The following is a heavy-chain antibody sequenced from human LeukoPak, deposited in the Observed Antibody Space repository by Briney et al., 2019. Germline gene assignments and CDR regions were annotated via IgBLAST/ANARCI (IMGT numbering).Heavy chain of an antibody. V-gene: IGHV4-34*01. CDR2: INHSGST. J-gene: IGHJ3*02. D-gene: IGHD2-15*01. Sequence: SETLSLTCAVYGGSLSGYYWSWIRQPPGKGLEWIGEINHSGSTNYDPSLKSRVTISVDTSKNQFSLKLSSVTAADTAVYYCARVVGPRTRAFDIWGQGTMVTVSS. CDR1: GGSLSGYY. CDR3: ARVVGPRTRAFDI.